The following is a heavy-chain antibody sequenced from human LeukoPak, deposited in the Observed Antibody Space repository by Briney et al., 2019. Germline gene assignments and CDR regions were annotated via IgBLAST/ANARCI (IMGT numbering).Heavy chain of an antibody. CDR3: ARDCGGDCSWAFDI. V-gene: IGHV3-53*01. Sequence: GGSLKLSCAVSGFTVSSNYMSWVRQAPGKGLEWVSVIYSSGSTYYADSVRGRFTISRDHSKNTLFLRMNSLRVEDTALYYCARDCGGDCSWAFDIWGRGTMVIVSS. CDR2: IYSSGST. D-gene: IGHD2-21*02. CDR1: GFTVSSNY. J-gene: IGHJ3*02.